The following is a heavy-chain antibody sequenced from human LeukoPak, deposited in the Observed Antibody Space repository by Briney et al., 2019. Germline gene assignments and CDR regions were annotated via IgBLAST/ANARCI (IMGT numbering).Heavy chain of an antibody. Sequence: GGSLRLSCAASGFSLSNYAMHWVRQAPGKGLEWVAVISYDGSNNYYADSVKGRFTISRDNSKNTLYLQMNSLRAEDTALYYCAKDIGSGSYYYFDYWGQGTLVTVSS. CDR1: GFSLSNYA. V-gene: IGHV3-30*04. CDR2: ISYDGSNN. D-gene: IGHD3-10*01. CDR3: AKDIGSGSYYYFDY. J-gene: IGHJ4*02.